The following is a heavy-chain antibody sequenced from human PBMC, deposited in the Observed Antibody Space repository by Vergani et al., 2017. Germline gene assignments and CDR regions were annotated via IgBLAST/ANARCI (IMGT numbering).Heavy chain of an antibody. Sequence: QVQLVESGGGVVQPGRSLRLSCAASGFTFSSYAMHWVRQAPGKGLEWVAVISYDGSNKYYADSVKGRFTISRDNSKNTLYLQMNSLRAEDTAVYYCAREXSLEYSSPNDAFDIWGQGTMVTVSS. CDR2: ISYDGSNK. J-gene: IGHJ3*02. CDR1: GFTFSSYA. D-gene: IGHD6-6*01. V-gene: IGHV3-30-3*01. CDR3: AREXSLEYSSPNDAFDI.